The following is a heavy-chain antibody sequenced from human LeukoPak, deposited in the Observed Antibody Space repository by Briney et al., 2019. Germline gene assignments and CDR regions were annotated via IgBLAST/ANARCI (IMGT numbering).Heavy chain of an antibody. Sequence: PGGSLRLSCAASGFTFSSYGMHWVRQAPGKGLEWVAFIRYDGSNKYYADSVKGRFTISRDNSKNTLYLQMNSLRAEDTAVYYCHTIFGVVIIPGAYWGQGTLVTVSS. CDR2: IRYDGSNK. D-gene: IGHD3-3*01. V-gene: IGHV3-30*02. CDR3: HTIFGVVIIPGAY. CDR1: GFTFSSYG. J-gene: IGHJ4*02.